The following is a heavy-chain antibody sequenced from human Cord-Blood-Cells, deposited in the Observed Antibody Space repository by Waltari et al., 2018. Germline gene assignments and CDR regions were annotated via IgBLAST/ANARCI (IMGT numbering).Heavy chain of an antibody. CDR1: GGSISSSSYS. D-gene: IGHD1-26*01. CDR2: IYYSGST. V-gene: IGHV4-39*01. CDR3: ARHETLSGSYDY. J-gene: IGHJ4*02. Sequence: QLQLQESGPGLVKPSATLSLTCTVSGGSISSSSYSWGWLRQPPGKGLEWIGSIYYSGSTYYNPSLKSRVTISVDTSKNQFSLKLSSVTAADTAVYYCARHETLSGSYDYWGQGTLVTVSS.